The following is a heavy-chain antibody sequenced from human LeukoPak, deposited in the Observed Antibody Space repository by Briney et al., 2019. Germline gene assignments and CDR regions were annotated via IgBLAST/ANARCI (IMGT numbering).Heavy chain of an antibody. CDR1: GYTFTSYY. CDR3: ARDRPARHGMDV. V-gene: IGHV1-46*01. CDR2: INPSGGST. J-gene: IGHJ6*02. D-gene: IGHD6-6*01. Sequence: ASVTVSCKASGYTFTSYYMHWVRQAPGQGLEWMGIINPSGGSTSYAQKFQGRVTMTRDTPTSTVYMELSSLRSEDTAVYYCARDRPARHGMDVWGQGTTVTVSS.